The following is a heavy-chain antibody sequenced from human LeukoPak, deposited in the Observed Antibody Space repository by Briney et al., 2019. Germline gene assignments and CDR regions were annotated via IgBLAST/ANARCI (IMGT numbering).Heavy chain of an antibody. CDR2: INHSGST. D-gene: IGHD2-21*02. CDR1: GGSFSGYY. V-gene: IGHV4-34*01. CDR3: ARFSRGHIVVVTAIRAFDY. Sequence: SETLSLTCAVYGGSFSGYYWSWIRQPPGKGLEWIGEINHSGSTNYNPSLKSRVTISVDTSKNQFPLKLSSVTAADTAVYYCARFSRGHIVVVTAIRAFDYWGQGTLVTVSS. J-gene: IGHJ4*02.